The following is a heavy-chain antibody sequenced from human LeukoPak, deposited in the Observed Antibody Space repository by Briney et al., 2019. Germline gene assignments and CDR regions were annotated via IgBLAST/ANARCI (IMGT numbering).Heavy chain of an antibody. CDR3: ARLTIAARSPDAFDI. CDR2: ISYDGSNK. V-gene: IGHV3-30-3*01. J-gene: IGHJ3*02. CDR1: GFTFSSYW. Sequence: GGSLRLSCAASGFTFSSYWMSWVRQAPGKGLEWVAVISYDGSNKYYADSVKGRFTISRDNSKNTLYLQMNSLRAEDTAVYYCARLTIAARSPDAFDIWGQGTMVTVSS. D-gene: IGHD6-6*01.